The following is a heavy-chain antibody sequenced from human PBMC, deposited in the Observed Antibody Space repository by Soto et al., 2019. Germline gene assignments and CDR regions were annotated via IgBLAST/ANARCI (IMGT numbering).Heavy chain of an antibody. V-gene: IGHV4-39*01. J-gene: IGHJ4*02. D-gene: IGHD2-21*02. Sequence: QLQMQESGPGLVRPSETLSLTCTVSGGSISGSIYYWAWIRQPPGKGLEWIGSIYYTGTTYYSPSVRSRVAMSVDTFNNQFSLTLTSVTAADTAVYYCATTADHWGQGNLVTVSS. CDR2: IYYTGTT. CDR3: ATTADH. CDR1: GGSISGSIYY.